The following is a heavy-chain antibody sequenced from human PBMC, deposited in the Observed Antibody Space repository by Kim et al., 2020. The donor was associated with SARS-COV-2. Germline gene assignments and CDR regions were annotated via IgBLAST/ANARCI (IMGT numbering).Heavy chain of an antibody. CDR2: VDYSGRT. V-gene: IGHV4-59*01. J-gene: IGHJ6*03. CDR1: GGSLRSYY. CDR3: ARDEMVTWDYYGSGSY. D-gene: IGHD3-10*01. Sequence: SETLSLTCSIAGGSLRSYYWSWIRQFPGKGLEWIGYVDYSGRTTYNPSLKSRVNISVDTSTNQFALKLFSVTATDTAIYYCARDEMVTWDYYGSGSYWG.